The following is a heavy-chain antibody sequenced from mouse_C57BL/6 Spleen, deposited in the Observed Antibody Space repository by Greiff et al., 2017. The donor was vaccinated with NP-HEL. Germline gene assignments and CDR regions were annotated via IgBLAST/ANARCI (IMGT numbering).Heavy chain of an antibody. CDR3: ARIYGITTVVATPHYYAMDY. J-gene: IGHJ4*01. Sequence: VKLVESGPGLVQPSQSLSITCTVSGFSLTSYGVHWVRQSPGKGLEWLGVIWSGGSTDYNAAFISRLSIRKDNSKSQVFFKMNSLQADDTAIYYCARIYGITTVVATPHYYAMDYWGQGTSVTVSS. D-gene: IGHD1-1*01. CDR1: GFSLTSYG. CDR2: IWSGGST. V-gene: IGHV2-2*01.